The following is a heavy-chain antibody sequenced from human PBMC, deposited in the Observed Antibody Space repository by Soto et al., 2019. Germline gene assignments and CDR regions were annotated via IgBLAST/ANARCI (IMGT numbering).Heavy chain of an antibody. CDR3: TTENTGTRPTVALDF. J-gene: IGHJ4*02. CDR1: GYTFINYA. D-gene: IGHD6-19*01. CDR2: ISTFNGNT. Sequence: QVQLVQSGGEVKKPGASVKVSCKTSGYTFINYAITWVRQAPGQGLEWMGWISTFNGNTNYAQKFQGRVTMTRDTSTTTAYMELRTLRSDDTAMYYCTTENTGTRPTVALDFWGQGTLVTVSS. V-gene: IGHV1-18*04.